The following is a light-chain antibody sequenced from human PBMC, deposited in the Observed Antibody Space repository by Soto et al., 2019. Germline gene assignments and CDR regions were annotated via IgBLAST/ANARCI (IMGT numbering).Light chain of an antibody. CDR2: GAS. Sequence: EIVVTQSPGTLSLSPGERATLSFSASQSVSSSYLAWYQQKPGQAPRLLIYGASSRATGIPDRFSGSGSGTDFTLTISRLAPEDFAVYYCQQYGSSPWTFGQGTKVDIK. V-gene: IGKV3-20*01. CDR3: QQYGSSPWT. CDR1: QSVSSSY. J-gene: IGKJ1*01.